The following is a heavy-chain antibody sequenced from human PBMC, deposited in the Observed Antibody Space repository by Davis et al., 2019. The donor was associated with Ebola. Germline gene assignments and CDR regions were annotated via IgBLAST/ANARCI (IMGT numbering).Heavy chain of an antibody. CDR2: ISAYNGNT. CDR1: GGTFRGYA. J-gene: IGHJ4*02. CDR3: ARDRGMIAAAGTVNY. V-gene: IGHV1-18*01. D-gene: IGHD6-13*01. Sequence: ASVKVSCKASGGTFRGYAVNWVRQAPGQGLEWMGWISAYNGNTNYAQKLQGRVTMTTDTSTSTAYMELRSLRSDDTAVYYCARDRGMIAAAGTVNYWGQGTLVTVSS.